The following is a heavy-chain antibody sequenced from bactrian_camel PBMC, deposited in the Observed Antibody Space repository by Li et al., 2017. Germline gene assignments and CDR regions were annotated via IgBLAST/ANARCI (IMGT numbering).Heavy chain of an antibody. V-gene: IGHV3S67*01. D-gene: IGHD2*01. CDR2: IGSDGST. CDR3: AASIIVLQPASRLRQRPYNH. J-gene: IGHJ4*01. Sequence: DVQLVESGGGLVQPGGSLRLSCPASGSTYSSYCMGWFRQYPGKEREGVATIGSDGSTAYADSVQGRFSISLDNDKSTLFLQMNNLKPEDTAMYYCAASIIVLQPASRLRQRPYNHWGQGTQVTVS. CDR1: GSTYSSYC.